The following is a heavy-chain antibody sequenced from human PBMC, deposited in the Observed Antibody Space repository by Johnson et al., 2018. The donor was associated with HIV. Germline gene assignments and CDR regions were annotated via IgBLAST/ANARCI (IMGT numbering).Heavy chain of an antibody. V-gene: IGHV3-66*01. J-gene: IGHJ3*02. CDR3: ARPSYYDSSGYYYVGAFDI. CDR2: IYSGGST. CDR1: GFTVSSNY. Sequence: VQLVESGGGLVQPGGSLRLSCAASGFTVSSNYMSWVRQAPGKGLEWVSVIYSGGSTYYADSVKGRFTISRDNSKNTLYLQMNSLRAEDTAVYYCARPSYYDSSGYYYVGAFDIWGQGTMVTVSS. D-gene: IGHD3-22*01.